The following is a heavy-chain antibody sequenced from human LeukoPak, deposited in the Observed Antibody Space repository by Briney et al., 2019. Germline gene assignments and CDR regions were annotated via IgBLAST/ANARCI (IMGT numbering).Heavy chain of an antibody. CDR2: ISSSGSTI. Sequence: GGSLRLSCAASGFTFSDYYMSWIRQAPGKGLEWVSYISSSGSTIYYADSVKGRFTISRDNAKNSLYLQMNSLRAEDTAVYYCARVRGGSGSYYNPNWFDPWGQGTLVTVSS. J-gene: IGHJ5*02. CDR1: GFTFSDYY. D-gene: IGHD3-10*01. V-gene: IGHV3-11*01. CDR3: ARVRGGSGSYYNPNWFDP.